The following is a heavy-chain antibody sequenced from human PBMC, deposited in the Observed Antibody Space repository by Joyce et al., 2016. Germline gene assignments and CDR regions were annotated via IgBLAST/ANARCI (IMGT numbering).Heavy chain of an antibody. CDR2: ISLGGGTM. J-gene: IGHJ4*02. D-gene: IGHD3-16*02. CDR1: GFAFRAYG. CDR3: ARDGISFGGVIVKGNYFDF. V-gene: IGHV3-48*02. Sequence: ELQLVESGGGLVQPGGSLRLAGAASGFAFRAYGLNWVRQAPGKGLEWVSYISLGGGTMYYAYSVKGRFTIARDNAKKSLYLEMNSLRDDDTAVYYCARDGISFGGVIVKGNYFDFWGQGTPVTVSS.